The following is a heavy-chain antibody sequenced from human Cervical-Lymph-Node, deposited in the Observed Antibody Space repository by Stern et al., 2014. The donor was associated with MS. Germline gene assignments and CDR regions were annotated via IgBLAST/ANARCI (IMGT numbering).Heavy chain of an antibody. CDR3: ARERQQYCNSEGCSYWYFDL. CDR2: IPHSGPY. V-gene: IGHV4-4*02. D-gene: IGHD2/OR15-2a*01. CDR1: GGSVSSTNW. J-gene: IGHJ2*01. Sequence: QLQLQDSGPGLVKPSGTLSLTCAVSGGSVSSTNWWSWVRHSPRKRLERIGNIPHSGPYSYRPSLRSRVSISLDNSKNHLSLHLTSVTAADTAVYYCARERQQYCNSEGCSYWYFDLWGRGTLVTVSS.